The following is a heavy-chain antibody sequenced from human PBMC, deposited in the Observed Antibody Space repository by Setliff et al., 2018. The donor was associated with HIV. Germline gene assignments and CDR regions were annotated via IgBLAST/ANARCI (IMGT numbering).Heavy chain of an antibody. Sequence: SETLSLTCTGSGYSISSGYYWGWIRQPPGKGLEWIGSIYHSGITYYNSSLKSRVTISVDTSKNQFSLNLTSVTAADTAVYYCARLGYSGSLVGAFDIWGQGTMVTVSS. V-gene: IGHV4-38-2*02. CDR3: ARLGYSGSLVGAFDI. CDR1: GYSISSGYY. J-gene: IGHJ3*02. CDR2: IYHSGIT. D-gene: IGHD1-26*01.